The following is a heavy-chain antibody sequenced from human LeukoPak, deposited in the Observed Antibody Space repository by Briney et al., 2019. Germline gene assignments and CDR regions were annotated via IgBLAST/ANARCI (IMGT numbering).Heavy chain of an antibody. J-gene: IGHJ4*02. CDR3: AKGIDGLYDFWSGYPAALDN. V-gene: IGHV1-18*01. D-gene: IGHD3-3*01. CDR2: ISAYNGNT. CDR1: GYTFTSHG. Sequence: GASVKVSCKASGYTFTSHGISWVRQAPGQGLEWMGWISAYNGNTNYAQKLQGRVTMTTDTSTSTAYMELRSLRSDDTAVYYCAKGIDGLYDFWSGYPAALDNWGQGTLVTVSS.